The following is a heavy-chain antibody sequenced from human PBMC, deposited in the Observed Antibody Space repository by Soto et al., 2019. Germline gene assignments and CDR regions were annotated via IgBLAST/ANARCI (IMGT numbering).Heavy chain of an antibody. CDR3: ARVRSDFWSGFPY. V-gene: IGHV3-30*04. CDR1: GFTYSSYV. CDR2: ISYDGSNK. D-gene: IGHD3-3*01. J-gene: IGHJ4*02. Sequence: QVQLVESGGGVVQPGRSLRLSCAVSGFTYSSYVMHWVRQAPGKGLEWVAVISYDGSNKYYADSVKGRFTISRDNSKNTLYQQMNTLRAEDTAVYYCARVRSDFWSGFPYWGQGTLVTVSS.